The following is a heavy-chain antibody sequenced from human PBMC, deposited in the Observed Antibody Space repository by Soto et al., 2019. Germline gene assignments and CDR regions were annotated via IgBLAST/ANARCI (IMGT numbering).Heavy chain of an antibody. V-gene: IGHV3-30*18. CDR3: MKDQRVSNYGYFQY. D-gene: IGHD4-4*01. Sequence: QVQLVESGGGVVQPGRSLRLSCAASGFTFSNYGMHLVRQAPGKGLEWVTLISSDGNKKYYGDSVKGRFTISRDNTQSTVALHMDSLSSEDTDVYYVMKDQRVSNYGYFQYWGQGAQVTVSS. J-gene: IGHJ1*01. CDR1: GFTFSNYG. CDR2: ISSDGNKK.